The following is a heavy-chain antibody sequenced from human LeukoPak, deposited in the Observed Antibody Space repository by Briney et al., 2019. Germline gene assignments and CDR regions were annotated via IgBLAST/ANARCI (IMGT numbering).Heavy chain of an antibody. CDR1: GGSISYYY. V-gene: IGHV4-59*01. CDR3: AREDPQTTVPEGMDV. D-gene: IGHD4-17*01. J-gene: IGHJ6*02. Sequence: LETLSLTFTVSGGSISYYYWSGIRQSPGKGVEGIGYIYYSGTTNYNPSLKSRVTISVDTSKNQFSLQLRSVTAADTAVYYCAREDPQTTVPEGMDVWGQGTTVTVSS. CDR2: IYYSGTT.